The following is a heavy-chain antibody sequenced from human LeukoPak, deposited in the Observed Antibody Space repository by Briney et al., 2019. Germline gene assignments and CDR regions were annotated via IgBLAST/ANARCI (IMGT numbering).Heavy chain of an antibody. V-gene: IGHV4-34*01. CDR2: INHSGST. J-gene: IGHJ4*02. CDR1: GGSFSGYY. Sequence: SETLSLTCAVYGGSFSGYYWSWIRQPPGKGLEWIGEINHSGSTNYNPSLKSRVTISVDTSKNQFSLKLSSVTAADTAVYYCARDSRYCSGGNCHLRFDYWGQGILVTVSS. CDR3: ARDSRYCSGGNCHLRFDY. D-gene: IGHD2-15*01.